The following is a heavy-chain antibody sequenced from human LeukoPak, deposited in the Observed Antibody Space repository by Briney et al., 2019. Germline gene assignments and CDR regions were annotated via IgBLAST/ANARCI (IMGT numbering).Heavy chain of an antibody. V-gene: IGHV1-46*01. D-gene: IGHD7-27*01. CDR2: INPSGGST. CDR1: GYTLTELS. Sequence: ASVKVSCKVSGYTLTELSMHWVRQAPGQGLEWMGIINPSGGSTSYAQKFQGRVTMTRDTSTSTVYMELSSLRSEDTAVYYCARTILTGDPHDYWGQGTLVTVSS. J-gene: IGHJ4*02. CDR3: ARTILTGDPHDY.